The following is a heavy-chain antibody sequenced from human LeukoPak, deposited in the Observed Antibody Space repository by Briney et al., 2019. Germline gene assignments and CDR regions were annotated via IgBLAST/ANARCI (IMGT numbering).Heavy chain of an antibody. V-gene: IGHV3-48*04. CDR3: VRALRYFDWLLSHYYYYYMDV. J-gene: IGHJ6*03. D-gene: IGHD3-9*01. Sequence: GGSLRLSCAASGFTFSTYNMNWVRQAPGKGLEWVSYISSSGSTIYYADSVKGRFTISRDNAKNSLYLQMNSLRAEDTAVYYCVRALRYFDWLLSHYYYYYMDVWGKGTTVTISS. CDR2: ISSSGSTI. CDR1: GFTFSTYN.